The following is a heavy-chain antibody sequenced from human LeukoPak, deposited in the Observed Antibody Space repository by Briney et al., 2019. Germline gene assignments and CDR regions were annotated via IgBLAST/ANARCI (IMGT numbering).Heavy chain of an antibody. D-gene: IGHD6-19*01. Sequence: SETLSLTCVVHGGSSSEDYWTWIRQPPGKGLEWIGQINHSGSTNYNPSLKSRVTISVDTSKNQFSLKLNSVTAADTAVYYCARDRGWHDYWGQGSLVTVSS. J-gene: IGHJ4*02. CDR3: ARDRGWHDY. V-gene: IGHV4-34*01. CDR2: INHSGST. CDR1: GGSSSEDY.